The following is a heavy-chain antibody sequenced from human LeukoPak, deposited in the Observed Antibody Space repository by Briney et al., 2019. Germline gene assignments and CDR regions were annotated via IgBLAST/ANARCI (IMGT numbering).Heavy chain of an antibody. CDR1: GYTFTSYG. CDR3: ARDEESYYYDSSGQGY. V-gene: IGHV1-18*01. J-gene: IGHJ4*02. Sequence: ASVKVSCKASGYTFTSYGISWVRQAPGQGLEWMGWISAYNGNTNYAQKLQGRVTMTTDTSTSTAYMELRSLRSDDTAVYYCARDEESYYYDSSGQGYWGQGTLVTVSS. D-gene: IGHD3-22*01. CDR2: ISAYNGNT.